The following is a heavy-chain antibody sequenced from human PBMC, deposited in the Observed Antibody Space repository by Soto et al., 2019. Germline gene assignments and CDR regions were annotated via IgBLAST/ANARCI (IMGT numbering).Heavy chain of an antibody. CDR1: GDTFNFYT. D-gene: IGHD3-10*01. J-gene: IGHJ4*02. CDR3: ATSFGSGYRAFDY. Sequence: QVQLVQSGAEVKKPGSSLRVSCKASGDTFNFYTINWVRQAPGLGLEWLGRIIPYLSVSNYAQKFQGRVTITADKSTNTAYMEVRSLRSEDTAMYYCATSFGSGYRAFDYGGQGALVTVSS. CDR2: IIPYLSVS. V-gene: IGHV1-69*02.